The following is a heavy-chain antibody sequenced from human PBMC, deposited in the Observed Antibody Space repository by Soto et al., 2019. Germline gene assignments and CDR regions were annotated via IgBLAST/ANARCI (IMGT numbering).Heavy chain of an antibody. J-gene: IGHJ4*02. CDR3: AKALSSGSTDFDY. Sequence: EVQLVESGGGLVQPGRCLRLCCAASGFTFDDYAMPWVRQAPGKGLEWVSGISWNSGSIGYADSVKGRFTISRDNAKNSLYLQMNSLRAEDTALYYCAKALSSGSTDFDYWGQGTLVTVSS. D-gene: IGHD6-19*01. CDR1: GFTFDDYA. CDR2: ISWNSGSI. V-gene: IGHV3-9*01.